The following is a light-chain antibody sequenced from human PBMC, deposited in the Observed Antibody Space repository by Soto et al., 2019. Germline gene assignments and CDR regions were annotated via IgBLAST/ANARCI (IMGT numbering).Light chain of an antibody. V-gene: IGKV1-39*01. J-gene: IGKJ1*01. CDR3: QQSFLTPRT. Sequence: DLQMTQSPSSLSASVGDRVTITCRPSQSISSFLNWYQQKPGKAPKLLVYAASSLQSGVPSRFSGSGSGTEFILTISSLQPEDFATYYCQQSFLTPRTFGQGTKVEVK. CDR2: AAS. CDR1: QSISSF.